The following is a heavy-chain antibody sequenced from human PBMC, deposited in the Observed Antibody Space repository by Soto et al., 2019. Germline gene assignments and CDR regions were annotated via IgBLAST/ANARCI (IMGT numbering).Heavy chain of an antibody. CDR3: ARDLLPDYGDYPDYDAFDI. CDR2: ISSSSSTI. D-gene: IGHD4-17*01. J-gene: IGHJ3*02. Sequence: GGSLRLSCAASGFTFSSYSMNWVRQAPGKGLEWVSYISSSSSTIYYADSVKGRFTISRDNAKNSLYLQMNSLRDEDTAVYYCARDLLPDYGDYPDYDAFDIWGQGTMVTVSS. V-gene: IGHV3-48*02. CDR1: GFTFSSYS.